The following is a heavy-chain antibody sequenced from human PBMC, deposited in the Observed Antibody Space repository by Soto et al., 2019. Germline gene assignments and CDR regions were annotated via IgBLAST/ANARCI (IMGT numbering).Heavy chain of an antibody. CDR3: AKDSPPKDCSGGSCYPRGYYYYGMDV. CDR2: ISYDGSNK. V-gene: IGHV3-30*18. J-gene: IGHJ6*02. D-gene: IGHD2-15*01. CDR1: GFTFSSYG. Sequence: GGSLRLSCAASGFTFSSYGMHWVRQAPGKGLEWVAVISYDGSNKYYADSVKGRFTISRDNSKNTLYLQMNSLRAEDTAVYYCAKDSPPKDCSGGSCYPRGYYYYGMDVWGQGTTVTVSS.